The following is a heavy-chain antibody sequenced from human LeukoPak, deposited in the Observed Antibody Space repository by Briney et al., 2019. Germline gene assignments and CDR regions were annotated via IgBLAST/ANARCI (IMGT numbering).Heavy chain of an antibody. CDR1: GYTFISYY. CDR3: ARDSGTVSDAFDI. V-gene: IGHV1-46*01. D-gene: IGHD4-11*01. J-gene: IGHJ3*02. Sequence: ASVKVSCKASGYTFISYYIHWVRQAPGQGLERMGIINPSGGRTRYAQKFQGRVTMTRDTSTGTIYMELSSLRSEDTAVYFCARDSGTVSDAFDIWGQGTMVTVSS. CDR2: INPSGGRT.